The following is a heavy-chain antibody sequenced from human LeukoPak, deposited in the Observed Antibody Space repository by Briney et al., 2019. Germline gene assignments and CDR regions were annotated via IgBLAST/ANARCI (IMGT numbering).Heavy chain of an antibody. D-gene: IGHD3-22*01. CDR3: ARDVGYYDSSGYYKPYYYYYYMDV. CDR2: INPSGGST. J-gene: IGHJ6*03. CDR1: GYTFTSYY. V-gene: IGHV1-46*03. Sequence: ASVKVSCKASGYTFTSYYMHWVRQAPGQGLEWVGIINPSGGSTSYAQKFQGRVTMTRDTSTSTVYMELSSLRSEDTAVYYCARDVGYYDSSGYYKPYYYYYYMDVWGKGTTVTVSS.